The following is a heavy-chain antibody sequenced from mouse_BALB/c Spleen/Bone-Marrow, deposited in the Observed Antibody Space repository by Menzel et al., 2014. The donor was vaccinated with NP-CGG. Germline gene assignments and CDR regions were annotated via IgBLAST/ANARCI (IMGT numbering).Heavy chain of an antibody. Sequence: EVQLQHSGPGLVKPSQSLSLTCTVTGYSIISDYACNWIRQFPGNKLEWMGYISYSGSTAYNPSLTSRISITRDTSKNQFFLQLNSVTTEDTATYYCARRGYYGSSLDYWGQGTTLTVSS. V-gene: IGHV3-2*02. CDR3: ARRGYYGSSLDY. CDR1: GYSIISDYA. J-gene: IGHJ2*01. D-gene: IGHD1-1*01. CDR2: ISYSGST.